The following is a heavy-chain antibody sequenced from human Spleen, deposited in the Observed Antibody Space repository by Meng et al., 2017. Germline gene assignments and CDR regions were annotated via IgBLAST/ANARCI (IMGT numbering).Heavy chain of an antibody. CDR1: GYNFPDYY. D-gene: IGHD6-13*01. J-gene: IGHJ4*02. V-gene: IGHV1-2*06. CDR2: IDPKNGDT. Sequence: ASVKVSCKPSGYNFPDYYIHWVRQAPGQGLEWMGRIDPKNGDTHYAQKFQGRVTVTGDTSISTAYMDLSGLRSDDTAVYYCARDEDISAAGKLFGDYWGQGTLVTVSS. CDR3: ARDEDISAAGKLFGDY.